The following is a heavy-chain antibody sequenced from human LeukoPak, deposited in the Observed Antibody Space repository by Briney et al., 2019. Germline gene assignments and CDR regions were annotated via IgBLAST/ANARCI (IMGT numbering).Heavy chain of an antibody. CDR3: ARDLGDYGDYSAFDY. V-gene: IGHV1-69*13. CDR1: GGTFSSYA. D-gene: IGHD4-17*01. Sequence: GASVKVSCKASGGTFSSYAISWVRQAPGQGLEWMGGIIPIFGTANYAQKFQGRVTITADESTSTAYMELSSLRPEDTAVYYCARDLGDYGDYSAFDYWGQGTLVTVSS. J-gene: IGHJ4*02. CDR2: IIPIFGTA.